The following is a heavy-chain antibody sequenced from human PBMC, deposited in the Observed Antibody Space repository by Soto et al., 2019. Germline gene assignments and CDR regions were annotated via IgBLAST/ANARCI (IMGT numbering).Heavy chain of an antibody. D-gene: IGHD6-13*01. CDR3: AHRQVPLAEDAFDI. CDR1: GFSLSSRGVG. Sequence: QITLKESGPTLVKPAQTLTLTCTLSGFSLSSRGVGVGWIRQPPGKAPEWLALIYWDDDKRYRPSLKSRVTITKHTSKNQVVLTMTNMDPVDTATYYCAHRQVPLAEDAFDIWGQGTMVTVSS. J-gene: IGHJ3*02. CDR2: IYWDDDK. V-gene: IGHV2-5*02.